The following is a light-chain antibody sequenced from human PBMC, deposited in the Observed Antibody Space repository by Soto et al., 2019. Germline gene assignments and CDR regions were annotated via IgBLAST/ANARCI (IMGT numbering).Light chain of an antibody. CDR3: QQYNSYST. J-gene: IGKJ1*01. CDR1: QSISNW. Sequence: DIQMTQSPSTLSASVGDRVTITCRASQSISNWLAWYQQKPGKAPKLLIYDASSLESGVPSRFSGGGFGTEFTPTISSLQPDDFGTYYCQQYNSYSTFGQGTKVDIK. V-gene: IGKV1-5*01. CDR2: DAS.